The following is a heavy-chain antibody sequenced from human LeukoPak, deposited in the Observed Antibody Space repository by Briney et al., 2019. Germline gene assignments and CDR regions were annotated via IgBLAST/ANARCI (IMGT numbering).Heavy chain of an antibody. CDR3: ARAPPGATVVTEGYFQH. V-gene: IGHV3-7*01. CDR1: GFTFSTYW. D-gene: IGHD4-23*01. J-gene: IGHJ1*01. Sequence: QTGGSLRLSCAASGFTFSTYWMAWVRQAPGKGLEWVANIKQDESEKYYVDSVKGRFTISRDNSKNTLYLQMNSLRAEDTAVYYCARAPPGATVVTEGYFQHWGQGTLVTVSS. CDR2: IKQDESEK.